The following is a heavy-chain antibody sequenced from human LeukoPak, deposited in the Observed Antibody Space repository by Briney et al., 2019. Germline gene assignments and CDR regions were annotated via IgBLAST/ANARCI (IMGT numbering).Heavy chain of an antibody. CDR3: ARSGERNYYDSSGYYQGANAFDI. J-gene: IGHJ3*02. V-gene: IGHV1-46*01. CDR2: INPSGGST. D-gene: IGHD3-22*01. Sequence: ASVKVSCKASGYTFTSYYIHWVRQAPGQGLEWMGRINPSGGSTNYAQKFQGRVTMTRDTSTSTVYMELSSLRTEDTAVYYCARSGERNYYDSSGYYQGANAFDIWGQGTMVTVSS. CDR1: GYTFTSYY.